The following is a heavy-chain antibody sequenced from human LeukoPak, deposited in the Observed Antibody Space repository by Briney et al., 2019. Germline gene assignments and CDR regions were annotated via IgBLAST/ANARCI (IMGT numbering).Heavy chain of an antibody. CDR2: INSDGSST. J-gene: IGHJ4*02. V-gene: IGHV3-74*01. CDR1: GFTFSSYR. CDR3: ATFTEGENYHYTANL. Sequence: GGSLRLSCAASGFTFSSYRMHWVRQAPGKGLVWVSRINSDGSSTNYADSVKGRFTISRDNAKNTLYLQMNSLRAEDTAVYYCATFTEGENYHYTANLWGQGTLVIVS. D-gene: IGHD3-16*02.